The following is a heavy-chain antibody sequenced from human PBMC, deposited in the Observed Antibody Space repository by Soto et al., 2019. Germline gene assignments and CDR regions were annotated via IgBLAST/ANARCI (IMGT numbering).Heavy chain of an antibody. Sequence: PGGSLRLSCAASGFILSSSAMSWVRQAPGKGLEWVSAISGSGTSTYYADSVKGRFTISGDNSKNTVYLQMNSLRAEDTAVYYCAKGPPIFGLVIHLEYYYGMDVWGQGTTVTVSS. CDR2: ISGSGTST. CDR3: AKGPPIFGLVIHLEYYYGMDV. CDR1: GFILSSSA. J-gene: IGHJ6*02. D-gene: IGHD3-3*01. V-gene: IGHV3-23*01.